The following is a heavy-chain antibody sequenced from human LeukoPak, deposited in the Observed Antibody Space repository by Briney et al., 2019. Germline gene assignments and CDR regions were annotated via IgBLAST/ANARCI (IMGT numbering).Heavy chain of an antibody. D-gene: IGHD3-9*01. CDR3: AKDRYYDILTGTDAFDI. Sequence: GGSLRLSCAASGFTFSSYAMSWVRQAPGKGLEWVSGISTSAGSTYYADSVKGRFTIPRDNSKNTLYLQMNSLRAEDTAVYYCAKDRYYDILTGTDAFDIWGQGTMVTVSS. CDR1: GFTFSSYA. CDR2: ISTSAGST. V-gene: IGHV3-23*01. J-gene: IGHJ3*02.